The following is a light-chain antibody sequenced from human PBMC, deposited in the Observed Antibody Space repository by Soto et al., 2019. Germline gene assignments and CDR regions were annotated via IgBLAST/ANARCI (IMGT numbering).Light chain of an antibody. Sequence: ELVMTQSPVPLSVSPGARGALPGRASQNIGTWYLAWYQQKSGQAPRLLIYSASRRATGIPDRFSGSGSGTGFTLTINRVEPEDSAVYYCQQRHMWPITFGQGTRLEIK. J-gene: IGKJ5*01. V-gene: IGKV3D-20*02. CDR3: QQRHMWPIT. CDR2: SAS. CDR1: QNIGTWY.